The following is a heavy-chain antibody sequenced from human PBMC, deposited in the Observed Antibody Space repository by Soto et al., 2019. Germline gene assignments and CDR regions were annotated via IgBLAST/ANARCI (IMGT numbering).Heavy chain of an antibody. Sequence: SETLSLTCTVSGGSISSYYWSCIRQPPGKGLEWIGYIYYSGSTNYNPSLKSRVTISVDTSKNQFSLKLSSVTAADTAVYYCARNIHDSSGYYYGTGYFDYWGQGTLVTVS. V-gene: IGHV4-59*01. D-gene: IGHD3-22*01. J-gene: IGHJ4*02. CDR1: GGSISSYY. CDR2: IYYSGST. CDR3: ARNIHDSSGYYYGTGYFDY.